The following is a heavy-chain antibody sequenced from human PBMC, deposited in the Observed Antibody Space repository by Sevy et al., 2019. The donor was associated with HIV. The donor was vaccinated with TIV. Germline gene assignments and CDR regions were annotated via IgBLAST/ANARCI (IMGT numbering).Heavy chain of an antibody. CDR3: TSVLFDY. J-gene: IGHJ4*02. D-gene: IGHD3-10*01. CDR1: GFTFSAKW. Sequence: GGSLRLSCAASGFTFSAKWMNWVRQAPGKGLEWLANIKADGSDKYYVDSVEGRFTVSRDNSKNTMSLQMNSLRAEDTAVYYCTSVLFDYWGQGALVTVSS. V-gene: IGHV3-7*01. CDR2: IKADGSDK.